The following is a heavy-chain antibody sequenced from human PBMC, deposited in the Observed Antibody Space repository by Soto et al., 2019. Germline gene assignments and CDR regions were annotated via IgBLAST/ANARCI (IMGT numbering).Heavy chain of an antibody. CDR2: ISGSGATT. Sequence: DVQLLESGGGLVQPGGSLRLSCAASGFSFSSYAMSWVRQAPGTGLEWVSVISGSGATTFYRESVKGRFTISRDNSKNTVYLQLNSLRAEDTALYYCAKDHGGDYGDPLYFFDYWGQGAVVIVSS. CDR3: AKDHGGDYGDPLYFFDY. J-gene: IGHJ4*02. V-gene: IGHV3-23*01. D-gene: IGHD4-17*01. CDR1: GFSFSSYA.